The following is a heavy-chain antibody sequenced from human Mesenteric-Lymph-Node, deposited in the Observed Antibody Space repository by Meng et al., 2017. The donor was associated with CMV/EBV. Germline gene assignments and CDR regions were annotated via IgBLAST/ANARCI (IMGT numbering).Heavy chain of an antibody. Sequence: CAASGFTFSNYAMSWVRQAPGKGLEWVSTTRGDTDNTYYAVSVKGRFTISRDNSKSTLYLVLNSLRAEDTAIYYCAKEGFGGSYLNSWGQGTLVTVSS. CDR3: AKEGFGGSYLNS. CDR2: TRGDTDNT. V-gene: IGHV3-23*01. CDR1: GFTFSNYA. J-gene: IGHJ4*02. D-gene: IGHD1-26*01.